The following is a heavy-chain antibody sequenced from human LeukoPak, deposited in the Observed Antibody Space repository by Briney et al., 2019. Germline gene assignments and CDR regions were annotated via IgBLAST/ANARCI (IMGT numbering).Heavy chain of an antibody. Sequence: SSETLSLTCTVSGGSISSYYWSWIRQPPEKGLEWIGYIYNSGSTNYNPSLKSRVTISVDTSKNQFSLKLSSVTAADTAVYYCARSTQGAVAGKFDHWGQGTLVTVSS. J-gene: IGHJ4*02. CDR1: GGSISSYY. D-gene: IGHD6-19*01. CDR2: IYNSGST. V-gene: IGHV4-59*01. CDR3: ARSTQGAVAGKFDH.